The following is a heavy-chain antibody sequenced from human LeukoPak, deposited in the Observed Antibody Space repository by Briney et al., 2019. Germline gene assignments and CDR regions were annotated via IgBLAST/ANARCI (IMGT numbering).Heavy chain of an antibody. CDR3: ARPSVGALGQDAFDI. D-gene: IGHD1-26*01. Sequence: SETLSLTCAVSGGSISSYYWSWIRQPPGKGLEWIGYIYYSGSTNYNPSLKSRVTISVDTSKNQFSLKLSSVTAADTAVYCCARPSVGALGQDAFDIWGQGTMVTVSS. CDR2: IYYSGST. J-gene: IGHJ3*02. V-gene: IGHV4-59*08. CDR1: GGSISSYY.